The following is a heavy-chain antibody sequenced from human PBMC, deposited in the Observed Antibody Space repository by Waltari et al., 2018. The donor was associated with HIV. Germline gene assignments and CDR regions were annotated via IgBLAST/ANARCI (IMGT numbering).Heavy chain of an antibody. V-gene: IGHV4-34*01. Sequence: QVQLQQWGAGLLKPSETLSLTCAVYGGSFSGYYWSWIRQPPGKGLEWIGEINHSGSTNYNPSLKSRVTISVDTSKNQFSLKLSSVTAADTAVYYCARGWAQDTSGGFDPWGQGTLVTVSS. CDR3: ARGWAQDTSGGFDP. D-gene: IGHD3-10*01. CDR2: INHSGST. J-gene: IGHJ5*02. CDR1: GGSFSGYY.